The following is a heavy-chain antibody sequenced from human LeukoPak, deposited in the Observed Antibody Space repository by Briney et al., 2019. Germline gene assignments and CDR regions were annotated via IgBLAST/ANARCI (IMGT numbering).Heavy chain of an antibody. J-gene: IGHJ6*02. D-gene: IGHD3-16*01. Sequence: GGSLRLSCAASGFTFSDHYMNWIRQAPGKGLGWGSYISSSSSNIDYAGSVKGRFTISRDNAKNSLYLQMNSLRAEDTAVYYCARVRAMSTTPYIDVWGRGTTVTVSS. CDR2: ISSSSSNI. V-gene: IGHV3-11*05. CDR1: GFTFSDHY. CDR3: ARVRAMSTTPYIDV.